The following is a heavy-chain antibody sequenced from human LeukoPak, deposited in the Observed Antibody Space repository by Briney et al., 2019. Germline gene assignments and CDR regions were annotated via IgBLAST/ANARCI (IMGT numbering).Heavy chain of an antibody. CDR2: INHSGST. D-gene: IGHD6-6*01. CDR1: GGSFSGYY. J-gene: IGHJ4*02. CDR3: ASLEYSSNG. V-gene: IGHV4-34*01. Sequence: PSETLSLTCAVYGGSFSGYYWSWIRQPPGKGLEWIGEINHSGSTNYNPSLKSRVTISVDTSKNQFSLKLSSVTAADTAVYYCASLEYSSNGWGQGTLVTVSS.